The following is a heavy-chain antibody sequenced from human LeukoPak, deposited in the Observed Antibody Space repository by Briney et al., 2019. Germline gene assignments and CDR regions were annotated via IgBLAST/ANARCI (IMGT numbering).Heavy chain of an antibody. CDR3: AKDPSYYYDSSGYYPWYFDY. CDR1: GFTFSSYA. J-gene: IGHJ4*02. D-gene: IGHD3-22*01. V-gene: IGHV3-23*01. Sequence: GGSLRLSCAASGFTFSSYAKSWVRQAPGKGLEWVPAISGSGGSTYYADSVKGRFTISRDNSKNTLYLQMNSLRAEDTAVYYCAKDPSYYYDSSGYYPWYFDYWGQGTLVTVSS. CDR2: ISGSGGST.